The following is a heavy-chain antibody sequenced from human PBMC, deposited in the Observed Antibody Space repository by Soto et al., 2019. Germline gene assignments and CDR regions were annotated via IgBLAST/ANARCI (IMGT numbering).Heavy chain of an antibody. Sequence: GGSLRLSCAASGFSLSFSSYWMSWVRQAPGKGLEWVANIKPDGSEKYYVDSVKGRFTTSRDNAKNSLYLLLNNLRVEDTAVYYCAIGGIRGVSWNWFETWGQGILVTVSS. CDR2: IKPDGSEK. J-gene: IGHJ5*02. CDR3: AIGGIRGVSWNWFET. V-gene: IGHV3-7*01. CDR1: GFSLSFSSYW. D-gene: IGHD3-10*01.